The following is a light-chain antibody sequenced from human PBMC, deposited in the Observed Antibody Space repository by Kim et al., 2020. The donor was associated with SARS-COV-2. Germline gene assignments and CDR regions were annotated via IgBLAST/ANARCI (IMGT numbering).Light chain of an antibody. Sequence: SVGDRVTITCQARQHITHNFNWNQQKQGKAPKLLIIVASNLETGVPSRFSGGRSGTNFTLTITSLRPEDMESYYCQQYENDPLTFGGGTTVEVK. J-gene: IGKJ4*01. CDR2: VAS. CDR1: QHITHN. V-gene: IGKV1-33*01. CDR3: QQYENDPLT.